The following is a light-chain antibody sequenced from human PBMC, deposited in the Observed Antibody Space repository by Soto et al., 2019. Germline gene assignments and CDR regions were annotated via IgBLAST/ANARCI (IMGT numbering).Light chain of an antibody. V-gene: IGKV3-15*01. J-gene: IGKJ4*01. CDR1: QSVSSN. CDR2: GAS. Sequence: EIVMTQSPATLSVSPGERATLSCRSSQSVSSNLAWYQQKPSQAPRLLIYGASTRATGIPARFSGSGSGTEFTLTISSLQSEDFAVYYCQQYNNWPGTFGVGTKVEIK. CDR3: QQYNNWPGT.